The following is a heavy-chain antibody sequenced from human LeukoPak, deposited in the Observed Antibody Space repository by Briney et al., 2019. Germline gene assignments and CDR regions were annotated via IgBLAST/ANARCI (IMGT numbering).Heavy chain of an antibody. CDR2: TRYDGSNK. D-gene: IGHD5-18*01. Sequence: PGGSLRLSCAASGFTFSSYGMHWVRQAPGKGLEWVAFTRYDGSNKYYADSVKGRFTISRDNSKNTLYLQMNSLRAEDTAVYYCAMTQYTAMAYFDYWGQGTLVTVSS. CDR1: GFTFSSYG. V-gene: IGHV3-30*02. CDR3: AMTQYTAMAYFDY. J-gene: IGHJ4*02.